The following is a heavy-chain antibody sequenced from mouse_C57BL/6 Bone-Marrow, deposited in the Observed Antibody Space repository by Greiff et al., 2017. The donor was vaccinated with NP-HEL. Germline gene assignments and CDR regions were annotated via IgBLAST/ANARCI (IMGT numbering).Heavy chain of an antibody. Sequence: QVHVKQSGPGLVQPSQSLSITCTVSGFSLTSYGVHWVRQSPGKGLEWLGVIWRGGSTDYNAAFMSRLSITKDNSKSQVFFKMNSLQADDTAIYYCAKNDVYAYWYFDVWGTGTTVTVSS. CDR3: AKNDVYAYWYFDV. J-gene: IGHJ1*03. D-gene: IGHD1-1*01. CDR1: GFSLTSYG. V-gene: IGHV2-5*01. CDR2: IWRGGST.